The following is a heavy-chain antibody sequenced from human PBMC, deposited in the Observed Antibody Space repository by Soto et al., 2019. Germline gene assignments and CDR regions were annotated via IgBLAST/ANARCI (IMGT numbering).Heavy chain of an antibody. V-gene: IGHV3-33*01. Sequence: GGSLRLSCAASGFTFSSYGMHWVRQAPGKGLEWVAVIWYDGSNKYYADSVKGRFTISRDNSKNTLYLQMNSLRAEDTAVYYCARDNPGYSSGWYVFDYWGQGTLVTVSS. CDR2: IWYDGSNK. D-gene: IGHD6-19*01. CDR3: ARDNPGYSSGWYVFDY. J-gene: IGHJ4*02. CDR1: GFTFSSYG.